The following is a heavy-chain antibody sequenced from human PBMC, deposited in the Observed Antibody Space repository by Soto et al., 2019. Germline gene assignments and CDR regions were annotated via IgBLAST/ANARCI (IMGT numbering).Heavy chain of an antibody. CDR3: ARGGIAARTFNY. Sequence: PSQTLSLTCTVSGGSISGGGIYWTWIRQHPGKGLDWIGYISSIGNTYYNPSLKSLLTISIDTSESQFSLKLSAVTAADTAVYYCARGGIAARTFNYWGQGTPV. CDR2: ISSIGNT. CDR1: GGSISGGGIY. D-gene: IGHD6-6*01. J-gene: IGHJ4*02. V-gene: IGHV4-31*01.